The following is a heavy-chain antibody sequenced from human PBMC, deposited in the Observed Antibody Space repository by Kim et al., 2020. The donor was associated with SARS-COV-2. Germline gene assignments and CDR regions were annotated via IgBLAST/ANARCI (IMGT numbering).Heavy chain of an antibody. J-gene: IGHJ6*03. CDR2: IYYSGST. V-gene: IGHV4-59*08. Sequence: SETLSLTCTVSGGSISSYYWSWIRQPPGKGLEWIGYIYYSGSTNYNPSLKSRVTISVDTSKNQFSLKLSSVTAADTAVYYCARSKSDYYYYMDVWGKGTTVTVSS. CDR3: ARSKSDYYYYMDV. CDR1: GGSISSYY.